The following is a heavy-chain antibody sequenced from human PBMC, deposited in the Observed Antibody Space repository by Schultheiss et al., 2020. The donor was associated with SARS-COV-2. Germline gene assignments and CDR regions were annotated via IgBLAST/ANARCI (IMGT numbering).Heavy chain of an antibody. Sequence: GGSLRLSCAASGFTFSSYWMSWVRQAPGKGLEWVANIKQDGSEKYYVDSVKGRFTISRDNAKNSLYLQMNSLRAEDTAVYYCARERWMDDFEETPDYWGQGTLVTVSS. J-gene: IGHJ4*02. CDR1: GFTFSSYW. V-gene: IGHV3-7*01. CDR2: IKQDGSEK. D-gene: IGHD3-3*01. CDR3: ARERWMDDFEETPDY.